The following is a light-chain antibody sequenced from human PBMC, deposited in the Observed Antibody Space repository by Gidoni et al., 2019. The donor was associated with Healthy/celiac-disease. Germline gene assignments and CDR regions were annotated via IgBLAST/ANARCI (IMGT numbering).Light chain of an antibody. CDR1: QGISSY. V-gene: IGKV1-9*01. Sequence: IQLTQSPSSLSASVGDRVTITCRASQGISSYLAWYQQKPGKAPKLLIYAASTLQSGVPSKFSGSGSGTDFTHTISSLQPEEFSTYYCQQLNSYSFGGGTKVEIK. CDR3: QQLNSYS. CDR2: AAS. J-gene: IGKJ4*01.